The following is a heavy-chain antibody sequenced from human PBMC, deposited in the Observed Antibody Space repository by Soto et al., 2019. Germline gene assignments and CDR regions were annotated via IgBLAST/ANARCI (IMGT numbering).Heavy chain of an antibody. CDR1: GFTFSSYS. CDR2: ISSSSSTI. CDR3: AREEVGATGLAGGYGMDV. Sequence: EVQLVESGGGLVQPGGSLRLSCAASGFTFSSYSMNWVRQAPGKGLGWVSYISSSSSTIYYADSVKGRFTISRDNAKNSLYLQMNSLRDENTAVYYCAREEVGATGLAGGYGMDVWGQGTTVTVSS. V-gene: IGHV3-48*02. D-gene: IGHD1-26*01. J-gene: IGHJ6*02.